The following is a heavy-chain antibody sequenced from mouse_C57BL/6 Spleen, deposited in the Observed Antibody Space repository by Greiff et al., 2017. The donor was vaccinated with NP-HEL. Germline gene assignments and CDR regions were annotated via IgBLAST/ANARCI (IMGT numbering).Heavy chain of an antibody. J-gene: IGHJ3*01. CDR3: ARVWGKPSAY. CDR1: GYTFTDYY. Sequence: VQLQQSGPVLVKPGASVKMSCKASGYTFTDYYMNWVKQSHGKSLEWIGVINPYNGGTSYNQKFKGKATLTVDKSSSTAYMELNSLTSEDSAVYYCARVWGKPSAYWGQGTLVTVSA. V-gene: IGHV1-19*01. CDR2: INPYNGGT.